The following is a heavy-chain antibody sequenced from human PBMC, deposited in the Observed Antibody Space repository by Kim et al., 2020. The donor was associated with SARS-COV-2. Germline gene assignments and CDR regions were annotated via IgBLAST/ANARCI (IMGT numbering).Heavy chain of an antibody. D-gene: IGHD6-19*01. J-gene: IGHJ3*02. Sequence: GGSLRLSCAASGFTFSSYWMTWVRQAPGKGLEWVANIKQDGNQKYYVDSVKGRFTISRDNAKNSLYLQMNSLRAEDTAVYYCARDGALYSNGKDAFDIWGQGAMVTVSS. V-gene: IGHV3-7*01. CDR1: GFTFSSYW. CDR3: ARDGALYSNGKDAFDI. CDR2: IKQDGNQK.